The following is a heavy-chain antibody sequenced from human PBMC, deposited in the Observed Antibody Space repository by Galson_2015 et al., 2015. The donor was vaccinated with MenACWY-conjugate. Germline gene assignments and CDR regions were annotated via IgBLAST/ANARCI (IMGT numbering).Heavy chain of an antibody. CDR3: LRESYYEGVRGGFDY. CDR2: LSSDGNTV. J-gene: IGHJ4*02. V-gene: IGHV3-30*04. D-gene: IGHD3-3*01. CDR1: GFAFSAYA. Sequence: SLRLSCAASGFAFSAYAMHWVRQAPGRGLEWLSVLSSDGNTVFYAQSVGGRFTISRDNSKNTLYLQLNSLKSEDTAIYFCLRESYYEGVRGGFDYWGQGTLVTVSS.